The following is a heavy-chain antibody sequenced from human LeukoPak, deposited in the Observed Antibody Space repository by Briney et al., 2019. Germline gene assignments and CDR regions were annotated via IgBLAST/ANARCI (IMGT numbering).Heavy chain of an antibody. Sequence: KPSETLSLTCTVSGGSISSSSYYWGWIRQPPGKGLEWIGSIYYSGSTYYNPSLKSRVTISVDTSKNQFSLKLSSVTAADTAVYYCASAIAARPNDAFDIWGQGTMVTVSS. CDR3: ASAIAARPNDAFDI. CDR1: GGSISSSSYY. D-gene: IGHD6-6*01. J-gene: IGHJ3*02. CDR2: IYYSGST. V-gene: IGHV4-39*07.